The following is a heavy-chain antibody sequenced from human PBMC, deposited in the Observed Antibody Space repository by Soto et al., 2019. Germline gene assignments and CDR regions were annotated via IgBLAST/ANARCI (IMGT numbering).Heavy chain of an antibody. CDR3: ARFAGFGRIAARPNWFDP. CDR2: INHSGST. J-gene: IGHJ5*02. Sequence: PSETLSLTCAVYGGSFSGYYWSWIRQPPGKGLEWIGEINHSGSTNYNPSLKGRVTISVDTSKNQFSLKLSSVTAADTAVYYCARFAGFGRIAARPNWFDPWGQGTLVTVSS. V-gene: IGHV4-34*01. D-gene: IGHD6-6*01. CDR1: GGSFSGYY.